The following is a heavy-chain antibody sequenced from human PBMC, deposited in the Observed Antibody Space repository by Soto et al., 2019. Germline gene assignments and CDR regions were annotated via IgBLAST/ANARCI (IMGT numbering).Heavy chain of an antibody. D-gene: IGHD2-15*01. V-gene: IGHV4-34*01. CDR3: ARGHSGSCFDP. Sequence: SETLSLTCAVYGGSFSGYYWSWIRQPLGKGLEWIGEINHSGSTNYNPSLKSRVTISVDTSKNQFSLKLSSVTAADTAVYYCARGHSGSCFDPWGQGTLVTVSS. J-gene: IGHJ5*02. CDR1: GGSFSGYY. CDR2: INHSGST.